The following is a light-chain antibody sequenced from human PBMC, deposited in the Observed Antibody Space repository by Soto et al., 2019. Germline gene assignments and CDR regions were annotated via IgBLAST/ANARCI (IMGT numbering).Light chain of an antibody. J-gene: IGLJ1*01. Sequence: QSALTQPRSVSGSPGQSVTISCTGTSSDVGGYNFVSWYQHHPGKAPKLMIYDVSKRPSGVTDRFSGSKSGNTASLTISGLQAEDEADYYCCSYAGSYTGVFGTGTKVTVL. CDR1: SSDVGGYNF. V-gene: IGLV2-11*01. CDR2: DVS. CDR3: CSYAGSYTGV.